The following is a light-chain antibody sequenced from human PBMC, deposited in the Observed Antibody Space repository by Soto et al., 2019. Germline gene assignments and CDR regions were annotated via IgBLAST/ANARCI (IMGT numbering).Light chain of an antibody. Sequence: EIVLTQSPGTLSLSPGERATLSCRASQSVSSRYLAWYQQRPGQAPRLLIYGTSSRATGIPDRFSGNGSGTDFRLTISRLEPDDFAVYYCQQYGSSPTFGQGTKVEIK. CDR1: QSVSSRY. CDR2: GTS. V-gene: IGKV3-20*01. J-gene: IGKJ1*01. CDR3: QQYGSSPT.